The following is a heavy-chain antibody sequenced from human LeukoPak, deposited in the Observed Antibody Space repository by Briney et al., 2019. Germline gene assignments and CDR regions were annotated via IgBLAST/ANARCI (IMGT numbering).Heavy chain of an antibody. CDR3: ARTVWFGELSPYNWFDP. J-gene: IGHJ5*02. CDR2: ISSSSSTI. CDR1: GFTFSSYA. V-gene: IGHV3-48*04. Sequence: GGSLRLSCAASGFTFSSYALHWVRQAPGKGLEWVSYISSSSSTIYYADSVKGRFTISRDNAKNSLYLQMNSLRAEDTAVYYCARTVWFGELSPYNWFDPWGQETLVTVSS. D-gene: IGHD3-10*01.